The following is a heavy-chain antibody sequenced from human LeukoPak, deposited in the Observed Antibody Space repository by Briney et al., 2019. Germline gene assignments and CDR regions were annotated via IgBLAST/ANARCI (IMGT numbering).Heavy chain of an antibody. CDR3: ARGSVAARRFDY. V-gene: IGHV4-34*01. Sequence: SETLSLTCAVYGGSFSGYYWSWIRQPPGKGLEWIGEINHSGSTNYNPSLKSRVTISVDTSKNQFSLKLSSVTAADTAVYYCARGSVAARRFDYWGQGTLVTVSS. CDR2: INHSGST. CDR1: GGSFSGYY. D-gene: IGHD6-6*01. J-gene: IGHJ4*02.